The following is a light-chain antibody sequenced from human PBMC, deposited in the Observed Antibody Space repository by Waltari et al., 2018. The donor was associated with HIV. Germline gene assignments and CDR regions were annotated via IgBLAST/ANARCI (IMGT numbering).Light chain of an antibody. CDR1: SSNVGSDDL. V-gene: IGLV2-23*02. CDR2: AVT. CDR3: CSCPRSGIRYV. J-gene: IGLJ1*01. Sequence: QSALTQPASVSGSPGQSITISCTGTSSNVGSDDLVSWYQQHPGEAPKLIIYAVTKRPSGVSNRFSGSKSGNTSSLTISGLQAEDEADYYCCSCPRSGIRYVFGTGTKVTVL.